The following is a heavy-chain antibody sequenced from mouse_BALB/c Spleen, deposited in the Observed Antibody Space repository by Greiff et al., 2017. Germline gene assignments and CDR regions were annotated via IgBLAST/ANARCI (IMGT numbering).Heavy chain of an antibody. D-gene: IGHD1-1*01. Sequence: QVQLKESGAELVRPGSSVKISCKASGYAFSSYWMNWVKQRPGQGLEWIGQIYPGDGDTNYNGKFKGKATLTADKSSSTAYMQLSSLTSEDSAVYFCARSEIYYYGYWGQGTTLTVSS. CDR3: ARSEIYYYGY. CDR1: GYAFSSYW. V-gene: IGHV1-80*01. J-gene: IGHJ2*01. CDR2: IYPGDGDT.